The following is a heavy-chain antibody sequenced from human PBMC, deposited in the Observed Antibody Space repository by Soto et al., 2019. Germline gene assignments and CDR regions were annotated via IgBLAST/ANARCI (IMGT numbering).Heavy chain of an antibody. Sequence: GASLKISCKGSGYSFTSYWIGWVRQMPGKGLEWMGIIYPGDSDTRYSPSFQGQVTISADKSISTAYLQWSILKASDTAMYYCARHGSDIVVVPAAASYYYYGMDVWGQGTTVTVSS. V-gene: IGHV5-51*01. J-gene: IGHJ6*02. CDR2: IYPGDSDT. D-gene: IGHD2-2*01. CDR3: ARHGSDIVVVPAAASYYYYGMDV. CDR1: GYSFTSYW.